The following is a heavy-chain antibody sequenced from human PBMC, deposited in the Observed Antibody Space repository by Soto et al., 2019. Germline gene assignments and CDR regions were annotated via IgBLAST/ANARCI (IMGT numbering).Heavy chain of an antibody. V-gene: IGHV1-69*13. J-gene: IGHJ4*02. CDR2: IIPIFGTA. D-gene: IGHD2-2*01. CDR3: SGQEPLGYCSSTSCPYYFDY. Sequence: SVKVSCKASGGTFSSYAISWVRQAPGQGLEWMGGIIPIFGTANYAQKFQGRVTITADESTSTAYMELSSLRSEDTAVYYFSGQEPLGYCSSTSCPYYFDYWGQGTLVTVSS. CDR1: GGTFSSYA.